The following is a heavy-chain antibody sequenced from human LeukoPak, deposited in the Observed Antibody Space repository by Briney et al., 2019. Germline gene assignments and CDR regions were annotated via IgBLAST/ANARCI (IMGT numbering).Heavy chain of an antibody. CDR1: GGSISNTNW. D-gene: IGHD2-8*01. Sequence: SEPLSLTCGVSGGSISNTNWWSWVRQPPGQGLEWIGEISLTGLTHYNPSRESRVTVSLDKSKNQLSLNLTSVTAADTAVYYCSRENGAFSPFGYWGQGTLVTV. CDR2: ISLTGLT. V-gene: IGHV4-4*02. CDR3: SRENGAFSPFGY. J-gene: IGHJ4*02.